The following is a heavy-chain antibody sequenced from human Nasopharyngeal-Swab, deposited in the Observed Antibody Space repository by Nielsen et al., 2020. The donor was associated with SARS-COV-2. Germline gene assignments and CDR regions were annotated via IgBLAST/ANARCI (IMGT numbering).Heavy chain of an antibody. CDR3: ATRGPAWCSGNSCYFDY. Sequence: GESLKISCAASGFTFSSYGMHWVRQAPGKGLEWVAFIRYDGSNKYYADSVKGRFTISRDNSKNTLYLQMNSLRAEDTAMYYCATRGPAWCSGNSCYFDYWGQGTLVTVSS. D-gene: IGHD2-15*01. J-gene: IGHJ4*02. CDR1: GFTFSSYG. CDR2: IRYDGSNK. V-gene: IGHV3-30*02.